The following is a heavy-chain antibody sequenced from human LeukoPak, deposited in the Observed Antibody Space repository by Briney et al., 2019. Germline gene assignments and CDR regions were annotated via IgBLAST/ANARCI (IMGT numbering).Heavy chain of an antibody. CDR2: IFGSGGSA. J-gene: IGHJ4*02. Sequence: PGGSLRLSCEASGFTFGSYAMYWVRQAPGKGLEWVAGIFGSGGSAHYADSVKGRFTISRDNSKNTVYLQINSLRAEDTAVYYCGKTTTGYSSGQKPAWPVDYWGQGTPVTVSS. V-gene: IGHV3-23*01. CDR1: GFTFGSYA. D-gene: IGHD6-19*01. CDR3: GKTTTGYSSGQKPAWPVDY.